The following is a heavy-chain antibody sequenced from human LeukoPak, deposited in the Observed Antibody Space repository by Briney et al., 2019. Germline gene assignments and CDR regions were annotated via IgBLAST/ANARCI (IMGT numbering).Heavy chain of an antibody. CDR3: ARARERIDSSSWYGGNFDY. CDR2: IIPILGIA. CDR1: GGTFSSYA. V-gene: IGHV1-69*04. J-gene: IGHJ4*02. Sequence: GASVKVSCKASGGTFSSYAISWVRQAPGQGLEWMGRIIPILGIANYAQKFQGRDTITADKSTSTAYMELSSLRSEDTAVYYCARARERIDSSSWYGGNFDYWGQGTLVTVSS. D-gene: IGHD6-13*01.